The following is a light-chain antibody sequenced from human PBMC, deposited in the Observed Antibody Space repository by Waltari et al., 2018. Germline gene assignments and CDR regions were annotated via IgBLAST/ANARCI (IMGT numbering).Light chain of an antibody. CDR2: NNT. J-gene: IGLJ2*01. Sequence: QSVLTQPPSASGTPGQRVTISCSGSNSNIGRNTVNWYQHLPGTAPKLLIYNNTRRPSWVPDRVSGSKSGSAASLAISGLLSEDEGDYYCAGWDDSLNGVVFGGGTKLTVL. CDR3: AGWDDSLNGVV. CDR1: NSNIGRNT. V-gene: IGLV1-44*01.